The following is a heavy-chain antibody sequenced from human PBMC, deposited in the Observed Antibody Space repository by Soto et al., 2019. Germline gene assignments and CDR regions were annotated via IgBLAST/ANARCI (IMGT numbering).Heavy chain of an antibody. CDR3: ARGEGDPPPPRHRYYFDY. CDR2: SYSGGETT. Sequence: GGSLRLACVASGFNVRNNYMSWVRQAPGKGLEYVSVSYSGGETTYYAESVKGRFTFSRDHSKNTLYLQMNNLRVEDTAIYYCARGEGDPPPPRHRYYFDYWGQGTQVTVSS. D-gene: IGHD3-16*01. J-gene: IGHJ4*02. CDR1: GFNVRNNY. V-gene: IGHV3-53*01.